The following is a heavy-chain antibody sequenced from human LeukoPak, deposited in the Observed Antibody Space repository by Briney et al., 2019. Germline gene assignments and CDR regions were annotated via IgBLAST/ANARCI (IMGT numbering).Heavy chain of an antibody. CDR2: ISGSGGST. CDR3: AKPSPYYYDSSGYYLAEYFQH. J-gene: IGHJ1*01. CDR1: GFTFSSYG. D-gene: IGHD3-22*01. Sequence: AGGSLRLSCAASGFTFSSYGMSWVRQAPGKGLEWVSAISGSGGSTYYADSVKGRFTISRDNSKNTLYLQMNSLRAEDTAVYYCAKPSPYYYDSSGYYLAEYFQHWGQGTLVTVSS. V-gene: IGHV3-23*01.